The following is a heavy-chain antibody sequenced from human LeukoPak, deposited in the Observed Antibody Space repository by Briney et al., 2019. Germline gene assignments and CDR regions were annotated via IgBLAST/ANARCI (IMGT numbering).Heavy chain of an antibody. CDR3: ARGAATGRYQFYYMEA. Sequence: GGSLRLSCAASGFTFSQYWMSWVRQAPGKGLEWVAIISYDGRNKYYADSVKGRFDISRDNSKNTLDVQMDSLRDEDTAVYYCARGAATGRYQFYYMEAWGQGTTVSVSS. CDR2: ISYDGRNK. J-gene: IGHJ6*03. D-gene: IGHD3-9*01. V-gene: IGHV3-30*03. CDR1: GFTFSQYW.